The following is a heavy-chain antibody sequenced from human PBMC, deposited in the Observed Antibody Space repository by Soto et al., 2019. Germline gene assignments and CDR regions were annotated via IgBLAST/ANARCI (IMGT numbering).Heavy chain of an antibody. J-gene: IGHJ4*02. V-gene: IGHV5-51*01. CDR2: IYPGDSDT. D-gene: IGHD3-9*01. CDR1: GYTFTNYW. CDR3: VSTINGYFEY. Sequence: PGESLKISCKGSGYTFTNYWIGWVRQMPGKGLEWMGIIYPGDSDTKYNPSFQGQVTITADKSITTTYLQWSSLKASDTAIYYCVSTINGYFEYWGQGTLVTVSS.